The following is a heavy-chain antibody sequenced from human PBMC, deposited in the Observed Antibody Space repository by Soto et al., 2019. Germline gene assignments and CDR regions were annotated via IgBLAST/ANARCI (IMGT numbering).Heavy chain of an antibody. CDR2: ISTYNGNT. D-gene: IGHD3-10*01. CDR1: GYTITSYG. V-gene: IGHV1-18*01. Sequence: QVQLVQSGAEVKKPGASVKVSCKASGYTITSYGISWVREAPGQGLEWMGWISTYNGNTKYAQKLQGRVTMTTDTSTSTAYMELRSPRSDDTAVFYCAREMVRGVGSDSWGQGTLVTVSS. CDR3: AREMVRGVGSDS. J-gene: IGHJ4*02.